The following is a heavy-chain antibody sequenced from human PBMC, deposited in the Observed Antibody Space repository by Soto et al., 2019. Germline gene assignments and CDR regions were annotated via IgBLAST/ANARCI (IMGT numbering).Heavy chain of an antibody. Sequence: ASVKVSCKASGYTFTSYDINWVRQATGQGLEWMGWMNPNSGNTGYAQKFQGRVTMTRNTSISTAYMELSSLRSEDTAVYYCARSTFNAEYLQHWGQGTLVTVSS. CDR2: MNPNSGNT. V-gene: IGHV1-8*01. J-gene: IGHJ1*01. CDR3: ARSTFNAEYLQH. CDR1: GYTFTSYD.